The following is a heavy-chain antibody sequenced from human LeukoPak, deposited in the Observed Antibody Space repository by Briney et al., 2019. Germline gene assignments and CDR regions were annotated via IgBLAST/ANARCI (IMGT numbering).Heavy chain of an antibody. CDR1: GFSFSGYE. V-gene: IGHV3-48*03. D-gene: IGHD3-10*01. J-gene: IGHJ4*02. CDR2: ISSGSGGTI. CDR3: VRDGLKYASGSHLHDF. Sequence: TGGSLRLSCAASGFSFSGYEMNWFRQAPGKGLEWFSYISSGSGGTIYYAESVKGRFTISRDNAKNSLYLQMNSLRAEDTAVYYCVRDGLKYASGSHLHDFWGQGTLVTVSS.